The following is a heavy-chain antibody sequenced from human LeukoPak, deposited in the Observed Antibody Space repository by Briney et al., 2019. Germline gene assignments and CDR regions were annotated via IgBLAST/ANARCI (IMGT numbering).Heavy chain of an antibody. J-gene: IGHJ5*02. D-gene: IGHD2-2*01. CDR1: GFTFDNYG. CDR2: INWNGGGT. V-gene: IGHV3-20*01. Sequence: GGSLRLSCAASGFTFDNYGMSWVRQAPGKGLEWVSAINWNGGGTGYADSVKGRFTISRDNAKNSLYLQMNSLRVEDTALYLCARVHQLLSSGGWFDPWGQGTLVTVSS. CDR3: ARVHQLLSSGGWFDP.